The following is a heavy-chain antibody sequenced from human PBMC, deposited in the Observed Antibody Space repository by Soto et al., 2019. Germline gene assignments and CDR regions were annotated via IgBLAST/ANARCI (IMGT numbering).Heavy chain of an antibody. CDR1: GFSLSTSGVG. CDR3: AHAHTTVALRY. V-gene: IGHV2-5*02. Sequence: QITLKESGPTLVKPTQTLTLTCTFSGFSLSTSGVGVGWIRQPPGKALEWLALIYWDDDKRYSPSLKSRLTITKDTSKIQVVLTMTNMDPVDTATYYGAHAHTTVALRYWGQGTLVTVSS. J-gene: IGHJ4*02. D-gene: IGHD4-17*01. CDR2: IYWDDDK.